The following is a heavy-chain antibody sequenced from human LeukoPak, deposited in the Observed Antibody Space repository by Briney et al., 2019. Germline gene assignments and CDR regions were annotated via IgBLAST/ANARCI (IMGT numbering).Heavy chain of an antibody. CDR1: GFTFSSYG. Sequence: PGGSLRLSCAASGFTFSSYGMHWVRQAPGKGLEWVAFIRYDGGNEYYSDSVKGRFTISRDNSKNTLYLQMHSLRAEATALYYCAKGGGYTYGYFIDYWGQGSLVTVSS. CDR3: AKGGGYTYGYFIDY. CDR2: IRYDGGNE. D-gene: IGHD5-18*01. V-gene: IGHV3-30*02. J-gene: IGHJ4*02.